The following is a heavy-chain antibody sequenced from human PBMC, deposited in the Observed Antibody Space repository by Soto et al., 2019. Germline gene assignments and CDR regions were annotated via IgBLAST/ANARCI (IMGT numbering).Heavy chain of an antibody. D-gene: IGHD3-22*01. CDR3: ARHLYDSSVYFPFYFDC. Sequence: PSETLSLTCTVSGGSISSSSYYWGWIRQPPGKGLEWIGSIYFSGSTYYNPSLKSRVTISVDMSKNQFSLKLSSVTAADTAVYYCARHLYDSSVYFPFYFDCWGQGSLVTVSS. CDR2: IYFSGST. V-gene: IGHV4-39*01. CDR1: GGSISSSSYY. J-gene: IGHJ4*02.